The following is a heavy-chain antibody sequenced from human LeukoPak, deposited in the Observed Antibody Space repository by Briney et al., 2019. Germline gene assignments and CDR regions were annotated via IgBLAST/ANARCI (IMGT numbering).Heavy chain of an antibody. CDR1: GDNVSSSYVT. CDR3: AGDRGVGAAVFFDF. CDR2: TYYRSKWYN. D-gene: IGHD1-26*01. J-gene: IGHJ4*02. V-gene: IGHV6-1*01. Sequence: TSQTLSLTCAISGDNVSSSYVTWNWIRQSPSRGLEWLGRTYYRSKWYNDYAVSVKSRMTIIPDTSKNQFSLHLNSVTPDDTALYYCAGDRGVGAAVFFDFWGLGTLVTVSS.